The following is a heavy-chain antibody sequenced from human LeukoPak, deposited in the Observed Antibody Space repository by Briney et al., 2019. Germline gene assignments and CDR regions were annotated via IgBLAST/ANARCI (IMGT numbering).Heavy chain of an antibody. V-gene: IGHV7-4-1*02. CDR3: ARAYQRLGGLSFPDQ. J-gene: IGHJ5*02. Sequence: ASVKVSCKASGYAFTSYAMNWVRQAPGQGLEWTGWINTNTGNPTYAQGFTGRFVFSLDTSVSTTYLQISSLKAEDTAVYYCARAYQRLGGLSFPDQWGQGTLVSVSS. CDR2: INTNTGNP. CDR1: GYAFTSYA. D-gene: IGHD3-16*02.